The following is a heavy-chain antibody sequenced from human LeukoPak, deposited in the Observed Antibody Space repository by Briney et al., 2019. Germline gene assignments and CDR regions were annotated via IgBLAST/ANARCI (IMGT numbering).Heavy chain of an antibody. Sequence: GGSLRLSCAASGFTFGSCWMNWVRQTPGKGLEWVANINQDGSQKFYVDSVKGRFTISRDNANNSLYLQMNSLRAEDTAVYYCARDLWGSGWYGSVDYWGQGTLVTVSS. V-gene: IGHV3-7*01. J-gene: IGHJ4*02. D-gene: IGHD6-19*01. CDR3: ARDLWGSGWYGSVDY. CDR1: GFTFGSCW. CDR2: INQDGSQK.